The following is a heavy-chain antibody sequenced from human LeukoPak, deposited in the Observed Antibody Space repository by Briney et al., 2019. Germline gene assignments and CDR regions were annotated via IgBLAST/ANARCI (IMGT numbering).Heavy chain of an antibody. J-gene: IGHJ1*01. CDR2: ISYDGSNK. Sequence: GGSLRLSCAASGFTFSSYAMHWVRQAPGKGLEWVAVISYDGSNKYYADSVKSRFTISRDNSKNTLYLQMNSLRSEDTAVYYCARDRYSSSHRGVEYFQHWGQGTLVTVSS. D-gene: IGHD6-6*01. V-gene: IGHV3-30*04. CDR3: ARDRYSSSHRGVEYFQH. CDR1: GFTFSSYA.